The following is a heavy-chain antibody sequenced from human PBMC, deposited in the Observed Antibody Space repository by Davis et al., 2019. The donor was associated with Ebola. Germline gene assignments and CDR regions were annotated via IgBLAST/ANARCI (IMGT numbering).Heavy chain of an antibody. V-gene: IGHV3-23*01. J-gene: IGHJ4*02. CDR1: GFIFGSFA. Sequence: GESLKISCAASGFIFGSFAMNWVRQAPGKGPEWISGFSGYYEESFYADSVKGRFTISRDKSKNRVYLQMYDLRADDTAVYYCAKRTKNGYNSPIDHWGQGTLVTVSS. D-gene: IGHD5-24*01. CDR3: AKRTKNGYNSPIDH. CDR2: FSGYYEES.